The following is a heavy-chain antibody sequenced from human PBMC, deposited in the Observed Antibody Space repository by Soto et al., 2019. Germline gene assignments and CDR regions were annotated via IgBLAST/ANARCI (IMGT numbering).Heavy chain of an antibody. CDR2: IYYRGTT. Sequence: SATLSLTGTVSGGSISSSSYYWGWIRHPPGKGLEWIGSIYYRGTTYYNPSLKSRVTISVDTSKNQSSMKLSSVTAADTAVYYCARHRGYYDILTGYYTELNFDYWGQGTLVTVSS. D-gene: IGHD3-9*01. CDR1: GGSISSSSYY. J-gene: IGHJ4*02. CDR3: ARHRGYYDILTGYYTELNFDY. V-gene: IGHV4-39*01.